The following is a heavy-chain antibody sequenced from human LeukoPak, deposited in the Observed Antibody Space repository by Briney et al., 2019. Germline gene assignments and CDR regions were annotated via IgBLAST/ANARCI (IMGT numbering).Heavy chain of an antibody. CDR3: ARDYLGGDYGDYFAFDI. CDR2: ISYDGGNK. V-gene: IGHV3-30*04. J-gene: IGHJ3*02. D-gene: IGHD4-17*01. CDR1: GFTFSRSA. Sequence: PGGSLRLSCAASGFTFSRSAMHWVRQAPGKGLEWVAIISYDGGNKYYADSVKGRFTISRDNAKNSLYLQMNSLRAEDTAVYYCARDYLGGDYGDYFAFDIWGQGTMVTVSS.